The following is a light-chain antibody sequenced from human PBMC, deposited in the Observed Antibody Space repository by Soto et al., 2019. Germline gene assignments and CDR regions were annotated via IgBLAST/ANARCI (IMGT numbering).Light chain of an antibody. CDR3: YLIT. CDR1: QGISSY. Sequence: AIRMTQSPSSLSASTGDRVTITCRASQGISSYLAWYQQKPGKAPKLLIYAASTLQSGVPSRFSGSGSGTDFTLTISCLQSEDFATYYSYLITFGQGTRLEI. V-gene: IGKV1-8*01. J-gene: IGKJ5*01. CDR2: AAS.